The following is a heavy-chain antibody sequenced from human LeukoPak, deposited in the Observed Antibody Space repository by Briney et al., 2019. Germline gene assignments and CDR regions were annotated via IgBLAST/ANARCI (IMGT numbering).Heavy chain of an antibody. CDR1: GYTFISYD. V-gene: IGHV1-8*01. J-gene: IGHJ6*02. Sequence: ASVKVSCKASGYTFISYDINWVRQATGQGLEWMGWKNPNSGRTGFAQKSQGRLTMTMNTSISTAYMELSSLTSEDTAVYYCARGPVSTHGMDVWGQGTTVTVSS. CDR2: KNPNSGRT. CDR3: ARGPVSTHGMDV. D-gene: IGHD2-2*01.